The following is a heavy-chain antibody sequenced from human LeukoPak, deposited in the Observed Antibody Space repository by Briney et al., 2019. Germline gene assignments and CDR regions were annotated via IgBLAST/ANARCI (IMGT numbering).Heavy chain of an antibody. V-gene: IGHV3-7*01. CDR3: VSMGVERLSLTGTTWFFDN. D-gene: IGHD1-7*01. CDR2: IKQGGSEK. Sequence: GGSLRLSCAASGFTFSTYWMTWVRQAPGKGLEWVANIKQGGSEKYYVDSVKGRFTISRDNAKNSLYLQMNSLRAEDTAGYCCVSMGVERLSLTGTTWFFDNWGQETLVSVSS. CDR1: GFTFSTYW. J-gene: IGHJ4*02.